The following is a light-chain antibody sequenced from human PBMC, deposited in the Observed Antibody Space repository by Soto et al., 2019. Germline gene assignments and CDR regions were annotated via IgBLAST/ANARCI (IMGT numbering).Light chain of an antibody. CDR2: GAS. V-gene: IGKV1-9*01. J-gene: IGKJ4*01. CDR3: QQCNDYPLT. CDR1: QAISSY. Sequence: DILLTQSPSTLSASVGDRATITCRASQAISSYLAWYQQKPGKPPKLLIYGASTMQSDIPARFSGSGSGTEFTLTVSSLQPEDAAAYYCQQCNDYPLTFGGGTKVEIK.